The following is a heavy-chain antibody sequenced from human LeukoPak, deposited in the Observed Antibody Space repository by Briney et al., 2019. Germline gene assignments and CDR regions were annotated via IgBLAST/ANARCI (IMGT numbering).Heavy chain of an antibody. CDR3: ARVRSSSWPGDAFDI. D-gene: IGHD6-13*01. Sequence: GGSLRLSCAASGFTFSSYAMHWVRQAPGKGLEWVAVISYDGSNKYYADSVKGRFTISRDNSKNTLYLQMNSLRAEDTAVYYCARVRSSSWPGDAFDIWGQGTMVTVSS. J-gene: IGHJ3*02. CDR2: ISYDGSNK. CDR1: GFTFSSYA. V-gene: IGHV3-30*04.